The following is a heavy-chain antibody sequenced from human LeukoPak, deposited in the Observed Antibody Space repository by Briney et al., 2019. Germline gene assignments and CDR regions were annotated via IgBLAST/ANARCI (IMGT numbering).Heavy chain of an antibody. CDR2: IFDSGST. Sequence: SETLSLTCTVSGGSISSYYWSSIRQPPGKGLEWIGYIFDSGSTNYNPSLKSRVTISVDTSKSQFSLRLSSVTAADTAVYYCARGGAVAGEFADWGQGTLVIVSS. CDR1: GGSISSYY. V-gene: IGHV4-59*08. D-gene: IGHD6-19*01. CDR3: ARGGAVAGEFAD. J-gene: IGHJ4*02.